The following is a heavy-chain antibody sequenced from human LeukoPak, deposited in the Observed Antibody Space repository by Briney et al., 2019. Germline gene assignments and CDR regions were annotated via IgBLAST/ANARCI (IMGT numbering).Heavy chain of an antibody. CDR3: ARFNSGCTTSSCYVHY. J-gene: IGHJ4*02. Sequence: SETLSLTCTVSGGSISSQYWTWIRQPPGKGLELIGHIHSSGNTYYSPSLKSRVTMSVDTSKIQFSLSLSFVTAADTAVYYCARFNSGCTTSSCYVHYWGQGILVTVPS. CDR2: IHSSGNT. CDR1: GGSISSQY. V-gene: IGHV4-59*11. D-gene: IGHD2-2*01.